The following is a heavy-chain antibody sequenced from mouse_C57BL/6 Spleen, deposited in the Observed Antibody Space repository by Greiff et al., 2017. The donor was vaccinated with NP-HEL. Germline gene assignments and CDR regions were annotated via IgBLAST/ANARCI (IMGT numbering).Heavy chain of an antibody. V-gene: IGHV1-64*01. J-gene: IGHJ1*03. CDR3: ARDHYGSTGYFDV. CDR2: IHPNSGST. Sequence: VQLQQPGAELVKPGASVKLSCKASGYTFTSYWMHWVKQRPGQGLEWIGMIHPNSGSTNYNEKFKSKATLTVDKSSSTAYMQLSSLTSEDSAVYYCARDHYGSTGYFDVWGTGTTVTVSS. CDR1: GYTFTSYW. D-gene: IGHD1-1*01.